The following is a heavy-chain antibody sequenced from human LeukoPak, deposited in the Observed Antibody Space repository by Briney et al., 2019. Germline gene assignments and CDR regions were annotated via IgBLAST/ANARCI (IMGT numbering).Heavy chain of an antibody. V-gene: IGHV3-30*02. CDR2: IRYDGSNK. Sequence: PGGSLRLSCAASGFTFSSYGMHWVRQAPGKGLEWVAFIRYDGSNKYYADSVKGRFTIPRDNSKNTLYLQMNSLRAEDTAVYYCARGLYGAFDIWGQGTMVTVSS. D-gene: IGHD3-16*02. J-gene: IGHJ3*02. CDR1: GFTFSSYG. CDR3: ARGLYGAFDI.